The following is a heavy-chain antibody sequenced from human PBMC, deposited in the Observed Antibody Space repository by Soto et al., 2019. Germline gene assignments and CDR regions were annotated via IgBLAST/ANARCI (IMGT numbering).Heavy chain of an antibody. V-gene: IGHV3-43*01. J-gene: IGHJ3*02. D-gene: IGHD2-21*01. CDR3: ATGLWWRTWDDAFDI. CDR2: ISWDGGST. Sequence: GALRLSCAASGFTFYDYTMHWGRPAPGKGLEWVSLISWDGGSTYYADSVKGRFTISRDNSKNSLYLQMNSLRTEDTALYYCATGLWWRTWDDAFDIWGQGTMVTVSS. CDR1: GFTFYDYT.